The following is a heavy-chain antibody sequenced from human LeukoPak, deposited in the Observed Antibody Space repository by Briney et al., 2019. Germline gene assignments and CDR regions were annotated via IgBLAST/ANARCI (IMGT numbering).Heavy chain of an antibody. D-gene: IGHD3-9*01. J-gene: IGHJ6*02. V-gene: IGHV7-4-1*02. CDR2: INTNAGNP. CDR3: ARVYYDILTGYPSSGMDV. Sequence: ASVKVSCKASGYTFTRYALNWVRQAPGQGLEWMGWINTNAGNPTYAQGFTGRFVFSLDTSVSTAYLQISGLKAEDTAVYYCARVYYDILTGYPSSGMDVWGQGSTVTVSS. CDR1: GYTFTRYA.